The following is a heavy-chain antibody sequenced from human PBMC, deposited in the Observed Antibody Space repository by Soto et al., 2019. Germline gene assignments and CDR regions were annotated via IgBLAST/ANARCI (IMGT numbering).Heavy chain of an antibody. J-gene: IGHJ5*02. V-gene: IGHV1-18*01. CDR2: ISAYNGNT. CDR3: ARRVATIGSGWFDP. Sequence: GASVKVSCKASGYTFTSYGISWVRQAPGQGLEWMGWISAYNGNTNYAQKLQGRVTMTTDTSTSTAYMELRSLRSDDTAVYYCARRVATIGSGWFDPWGQGTLVTVSS. CDR1: GYTFTSYG. D-gene: IGHD5-12*01.